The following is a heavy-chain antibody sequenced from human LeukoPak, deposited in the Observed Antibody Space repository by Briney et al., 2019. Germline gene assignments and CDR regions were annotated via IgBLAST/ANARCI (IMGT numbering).Heavy chain of an antibody. Sequence: ASETLSLTCSVSDGSMLSYHWSWIRQPAGKGLEWIGRIYTSGSTDYNPSLMSRVTMSVDTSKNHFSLILSSVTAADTAVYYCAREGSSSSFDYWGQGTLVTVSS. CDR2: IYTSGST. CDR1: DGSMLSYH. V-gene: IGHV4-4*07. J-gene: IGHJ4*02. D-gene: IGHD6-6*01. CDR3: AREGSSSSFDY.